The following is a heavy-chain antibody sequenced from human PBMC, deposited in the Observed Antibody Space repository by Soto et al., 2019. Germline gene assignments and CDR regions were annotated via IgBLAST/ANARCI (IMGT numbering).Heavy chain of an antibody. D-gene: IGHD2-2*01. Sequence: GGSLRLSCAASGFTFSGSAMHWVRQASGKGLEWVGRIRSKANSYATAYAASVKGRFTISRDDSKNTAYLQMNSLKTEDTAVYYCTRQYCSSTSCYLDPWGQGTLVTVSS. CDR1: GFTFSGSA. J-gene: IGHJ5*02. V-gene: IGHV3-73*01. CDR2: IRSKANSYAT. CDR3: TRQYCSSTSCYLDP.